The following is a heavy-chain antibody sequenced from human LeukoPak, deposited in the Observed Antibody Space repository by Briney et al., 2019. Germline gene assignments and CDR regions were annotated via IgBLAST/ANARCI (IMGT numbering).Heavy chain of an antibody. D-gene: IGHD3-22*01. Sequence: GGSLRLSCAASGFTFSDYYMSWVRQAPGKGLEWVSYISSSGSTIYYADSVKGRFTISRDNAKNSLYLQMNSLRAEDTAVYYCARDYYDSSGYYYFDYWGQGTLVTVSS. CDR3: ARDYYDSSGYYYFDY. J-gene: IGHJ4*02. V-gene: IGHV3-11*01. CDR2: ISSSGSTI. CDR1: GFTFSDYY.